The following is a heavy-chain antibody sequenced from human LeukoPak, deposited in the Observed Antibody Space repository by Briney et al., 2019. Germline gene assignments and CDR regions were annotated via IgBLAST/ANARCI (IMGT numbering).Heavy chain of an antibody. CDR3: ARHVGGSGSFKGLFDY. D-gene: IGHD1-26*01. Sequence: SSETLSLTCTVSGGSISSYYWSWIRQPPGKGLEWIGYIHYSGSTNYNPALKSRVTILIDTSKNQFSLKLSSVTAADTAVYYWARHVGGSGSFKGLFDYWGQGTLVTVSS. V-gene: IGHV4-59*08. CDR2: IHYSGST. CDR1: GGSISSYY. J-gene: IGHJ4*02.